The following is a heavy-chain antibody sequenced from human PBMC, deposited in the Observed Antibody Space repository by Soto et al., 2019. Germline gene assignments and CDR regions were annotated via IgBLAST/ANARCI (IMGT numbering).Heavy chain of an antibody. D-gene: IGHD3-22*01. CDR3: ARIQRISMIVVSKPYFDY. Sequence: QVTLKESGPVLVKPTETLTLTCTVSGFSLSNPRMGVSWIRQPPGKALEWLAHIFSNDEKSYSTSLKSRLTISRDTSKSQVVLTMTNMDPVDTATYYCARIQRISMIVVSKPYFDYCGQGALVTVSS. CDR2: IFSNDEK. V-gene: IGHV2-26*01. CDR1: GFSLSNPRMG. J-gene: IGHJ4*02.